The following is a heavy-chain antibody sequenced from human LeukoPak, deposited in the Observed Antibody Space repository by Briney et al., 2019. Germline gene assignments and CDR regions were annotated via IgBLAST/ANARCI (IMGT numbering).Heavy chain of an antibody. CDR2: ISSSSSYI. V-gene: IGHV3-21*04. CDR3: ARASLRIYYYMDV. D-gene: IGHD5-12*01. J-gene: IGHJ6*03. Sequence: GGSLRLSCAASGFTFSSYSMNWVRQAPGKGLEWVSSISSSSSYIYYADSVKGRFTISRDNAKNSLYLQMNSLRAEDTAVYYCARASLRIYYYMDVWGKGTTVTISS. CDR1: GFTFSSYS.